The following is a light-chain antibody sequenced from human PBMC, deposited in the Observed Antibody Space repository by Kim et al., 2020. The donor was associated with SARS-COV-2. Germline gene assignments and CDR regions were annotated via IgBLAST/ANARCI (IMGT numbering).Light chain of an antibody. J-gene: IGKJ2*01. CDR1: QNVNIY. Sequence: DIQMTQSPSSLSAYVGDSVTMTCRASQNVNIYLNWYHQRPGKAPKLLIYVTSTLQSGVPSRFSAAGSGTDFTLTISSLQPEDFGTYYCQQTYSSPRTFGQGTKLEI. V-gene: IGKV1-39*01. CDR2: VTS. CDR3: QQTYSSPRT.